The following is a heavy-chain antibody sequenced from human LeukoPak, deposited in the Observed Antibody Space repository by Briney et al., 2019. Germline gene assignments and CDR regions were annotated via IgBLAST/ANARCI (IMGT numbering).Heavy chain of an antibody. CDR2: IKEDGTYT. V-gene: IGHV3-74*01. CDR1: GFSFSKYW. J-gene: IGHJ4*02. CDR3: ARDFDMGITPGDDFDF. D-gene: IGHD3-9*01. Sequence: GGSLRLSCAASGFSFSKYWMHWVRQTPGEGLVWVARIKEDGTYTSYADSVKGRFTISRDNARNTLFLQMNSLRAEDTAVYYRARDFDMGITPGDDFDFWGQGTLVTVSS.